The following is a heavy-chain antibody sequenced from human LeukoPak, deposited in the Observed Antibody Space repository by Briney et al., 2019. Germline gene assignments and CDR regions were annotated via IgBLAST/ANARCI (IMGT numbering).Heavy chain of an antibody. V-gene: IGHV1-2*02. CDR3: ARRPTVGATKWAMDV. CDR1: GYTFTGYY. J-gene: IGHJ6*04. D-gene: IGHD1-26*01. CDR2: INPNSGGT. Sequence: ASVKVSCKAPGYTFTGYYMHCVRQAPGQGLEWMGWINPNSGGTNYAQKFQGRVTMTRDTSISTAYMELSRLRSDDTAVYYCARRPTVGATKWAMDVWGKGTTVTVSS.